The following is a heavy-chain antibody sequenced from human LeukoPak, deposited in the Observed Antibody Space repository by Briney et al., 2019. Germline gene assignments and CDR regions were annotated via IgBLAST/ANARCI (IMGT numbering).Heavy chain of an antibody. CDR1: GGSISSYY. V-gene: IGHV4-59*01. CDR3: ARASIVVVPAAEYNRFDP. Sequence: SETLSLTCTVSGGSISSYYWSWIRQPPGKGLEWIGYIYYSGSTNYNPSLKSRVTISVDTSKNQFSLKLSSVTAADTAVYYCARASIVVVPAAEYNRFDPWGQGTLVTVSS. CDR2: IYYSGST. D-gene: IGHD2-2*01. J-gene: IGHJ5*02.